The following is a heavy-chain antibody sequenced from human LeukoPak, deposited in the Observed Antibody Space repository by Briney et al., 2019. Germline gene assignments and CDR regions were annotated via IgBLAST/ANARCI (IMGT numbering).Heavy chain of an antibody. CDR3: AGQYCSGGTCYFDF. CDR1: GYSFTGYY. V-gene: IGHV1-2*02. Sequence: ASVKLSCRASGYSFTGYYINWVRQAPGQGLEGMAWINPNSGDTTYAQNFRGRVTMTRDTRISTSYVELTRMTSDDTAMYFCAGQYCSGGTCYFDFWGQGILVTV. CDR2: INPNSGDT. D-gene: IGHD2-15*01. J-gene: IGHJ4*02.